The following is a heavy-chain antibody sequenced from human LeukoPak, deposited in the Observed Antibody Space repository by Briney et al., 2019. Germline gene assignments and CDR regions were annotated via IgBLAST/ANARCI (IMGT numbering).Heavy chain of an antibody. CDR3: ARDRYYYDSSSYFSAFDT. V-gene: IGHV4-61*02. CDR2: IYSRGST. CDR1: GGSISGGHDY. Sequence: SETLSLTCTVSGGSISGGHDYWSWVRQPAGKGLEWIARIYSRGSTDYNPSLKSRVTMSVDSSKNQFSLKLRSVTAADTAVYYCARDRYYYDSSSYFSAFDTWGQGTMVTVSS. J-gene: IGHJ3*02. D-gene: IGHD3-22*01.